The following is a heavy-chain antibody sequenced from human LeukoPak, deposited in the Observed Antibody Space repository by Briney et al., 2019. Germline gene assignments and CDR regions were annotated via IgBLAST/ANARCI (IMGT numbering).Heavy chain of an antibody. Sequence: ASVKVSCKASGYSFTSYGITWVRQAPGQGLEWMGWINPYNGNTNYAQKLQGRVTMTTDTPTSTAYMELRSLRSDDTAVYYCARDRPFRHYYDSSGYDRVAFDIWGQGTMVTVSS. CDR1: GYSFTSYG. D-gene: IGHD3-22*01. CDR3: ARDRPFRHYYDSSGYDRVAFDI. CDR2: INPYNGNT. J-gene: IGHJ3*02. V-gene: IGHV1-18*01.